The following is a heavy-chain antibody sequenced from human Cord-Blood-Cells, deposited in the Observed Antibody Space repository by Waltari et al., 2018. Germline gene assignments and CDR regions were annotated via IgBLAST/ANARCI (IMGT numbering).Heavy chain of an antibody. V-gene: IGHV4-30-4*01. J-gene: IGHJ3*02. CDR3: ASGMYYYGSGSYAFDI. D-gene: IGHD3-10*01. Sequence: QVQLQESGPGLVKPSQTLSLTCTVSGGSISSGDYSWSWIRQPPGKGLEWIGYIYYSGSTYYNPSLKSRVTISVDTSKNQFSLKLSSVTAADTAVYYCASGMYYYGSGSYAFDIWGQGTMVTVSS. CDR1: GGSISSGDYS. CDR2: IYYSGST.